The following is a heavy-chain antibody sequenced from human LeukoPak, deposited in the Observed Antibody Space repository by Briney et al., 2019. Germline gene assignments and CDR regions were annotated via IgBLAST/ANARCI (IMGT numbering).Heavy chain of an antibody. CDR1: GFTFDDYA. CDR3: AKGGGSSTSRDFDY. D-gene: IGHD1-26*01. Sequence: GGSLRLSCAASGFTFDDYAMHWVRQAPGKGLEWVSGISWNSGSIGYADSVKGRFTISRDNAKNSLYLQMNSLRAEDTALYYCAKGGGSSTSRDFDYWGQGTLVTVSS. V-gene: IGHV3-9*01. CDR2: ISWNSGSI. J-gene: IGHJ4*02.